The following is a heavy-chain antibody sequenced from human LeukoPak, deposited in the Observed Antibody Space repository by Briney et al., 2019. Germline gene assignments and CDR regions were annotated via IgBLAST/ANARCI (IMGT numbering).Heavy chain of an antibody. CDR1: GFIFSSYA. CDR2: ISGSGGNT. Sequence: GGSLRLSCAASGFIFSSYAMSWVRQAPGKGLEWVSAISGSGGNTYYADSVKGRFTISRDNSKNTLYLQMNSLRAEDTAVYYCAKSYAYYYDSSGYGDFDYWGQGTLVTVSS. D-gene: IGHD3-22*01. CDR3: AKSYAYYYDSSGYGDFDY. V-gene: IGHV3-23*01. J-gene: IGHJ4*02.